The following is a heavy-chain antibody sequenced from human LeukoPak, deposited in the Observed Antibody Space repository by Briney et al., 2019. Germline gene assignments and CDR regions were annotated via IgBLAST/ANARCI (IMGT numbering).Heavy chain of an antibody. V-gene: IGHV3-7*01. D-gene: IGHD2-15*01. CDR2: IKEDGHEK. J-gene: IGHJ4*02. Sequence: GGSLRLSCAGSGFTFSSHWMGWVRQAPGKGLEWLANIKEDGHEKYYVDSVQGRFTTSRDNAKNSLLLQMDSLRAEDTAVYFCTRHGCYVFDYWGQGTLVTVSS. CDR1: GFTFSSHW. CDR3: TRHGCYVFDY.